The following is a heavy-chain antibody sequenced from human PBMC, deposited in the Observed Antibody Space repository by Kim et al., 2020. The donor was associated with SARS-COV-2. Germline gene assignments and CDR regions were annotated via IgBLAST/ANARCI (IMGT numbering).Heavy chain of an antibody. J-gene: IGHJ4*02. CDR3: ARGGLSPGGVLFFDY. Sequence: PSLKSRVTISVDTSKNQFSLKLSSVTAADTAVYYCARGGLSPGGVLFFDYWGQGTLVTVSS. V-gene: IGHV4-34*01. D-gene: IGHD1-1*01.